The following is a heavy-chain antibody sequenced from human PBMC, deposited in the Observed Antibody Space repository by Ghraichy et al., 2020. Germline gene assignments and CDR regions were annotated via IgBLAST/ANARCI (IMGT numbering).Heavy chain of an antibody. CDR1: GFTFSSYA. J-gene: IGHJ2*01. V-gene: IGHV3-23*01. CDR2: ISGSGGST. D-gene: IGHD3-22*01. CDR3: AKAGFTMTVITGLLYFDL. Sequence: GGSLRLSCAASGFTFSSYAMSWVRQAPGKGLEWVSAISGSGGSTYYADSVKGRFTISRDNSKNTLFLQMNSLRAEDTAVYYCAKAGFTMTVITGLLYFDLWGRGTLVTVSS.